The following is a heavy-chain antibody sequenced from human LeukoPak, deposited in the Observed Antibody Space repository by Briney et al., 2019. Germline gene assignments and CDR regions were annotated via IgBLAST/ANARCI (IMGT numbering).Heavy chain of an antibody. CDR3: VRRQWELQYFDL. CDR1: GGSISSYY. CDR2: IYYSGST. J-gene: IGHJ2*01. D-gene: IGHD1-26*01. Sequence: SGTLSLTCTVSGGSISSYYWSWIRQPPGKRLEWIGYIYYSGSTNYNPSLKSRVTISADTSKNQFSLKLNSVTAADTAVYYCVRRQWELQYFDLWGRGTLVAVSS. V-gene: IGHV4-59*01.